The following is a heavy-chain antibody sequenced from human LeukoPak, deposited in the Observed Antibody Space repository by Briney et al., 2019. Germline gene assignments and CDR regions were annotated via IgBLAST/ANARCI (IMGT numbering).Heavy chain of an antibody. CDR2: NSAYNGNT. CDR1: GYTFTSYG. Sequence: GESLKISCKASGYTFTSYGINWVRQAPGQGLEWMGWNSAYNGNTNYAQKLQGRVTMTTDTSTSTAYMELRSLRSDDTAVYYCARTTVTTVDWFDPWGQGTLVTVSS. D-gene: IGHD4-17*01. J-gene: IGHJ5*02. CDR3: ARTTVTTVDWFDP. V-gene: IGHV1-18*01.